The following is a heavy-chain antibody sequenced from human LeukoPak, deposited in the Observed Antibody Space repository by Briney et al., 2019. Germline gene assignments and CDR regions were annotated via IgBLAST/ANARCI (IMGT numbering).Heavy chain of an antibody. Sequence: GGSLRLSCAASGFTFSSYEMNWVRQAPGKGLEWVSYISSSGGTRYYADSVKGRFTISRDNAKNSLYLQMNSLRAEDTGVYYCAGSGWQVYFDYWGQGTLVTVSS. CDR3: AGSGWQVYFDY. CDR1: GFTFSSYE. CDR2: ISSSGGTR. D-gene: IGHD6-19*01. J-gene: IGHJ4*02. V-gene: IGHV3-48*03.